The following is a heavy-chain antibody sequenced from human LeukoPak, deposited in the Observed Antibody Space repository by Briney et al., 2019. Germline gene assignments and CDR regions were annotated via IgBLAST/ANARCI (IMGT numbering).Heavy chain of an antibody. V-gene: IGHV3-66*01. D-gene: IGHD7-27*01. J-gene: IGHJ4*02. CDR1: GFSISSTY. CDR2: IYSGGRT. Sequence: PGGSLRLSCAASGFSISSTYLSWVRQAPGKGLEWVSVIYSGGRTYYGDAVKGRFTIPSHISKSTVYLQMNSLRAEDTAVYYCARVGLGIGDYWGQGTLVTVSS. CDR3: ARVGLGIGDY.